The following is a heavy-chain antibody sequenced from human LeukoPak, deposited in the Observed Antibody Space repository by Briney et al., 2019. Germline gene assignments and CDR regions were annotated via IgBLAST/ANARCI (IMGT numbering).Heavy chain of an antibody. Sequence: SEILSLTCTVSGGSISSSSYYWGWIRQPPGKGLEWIGSIYYSGSTYYNPSLKSRVTISVDTSKNQFSLKLSSVTAADTAVYYCAREAVAGNYFDYWGQGTLVTVSS. D-gene: IGHD6-19*01. V-gene: IGHV4-39*07. CDR2: IYYSGST. CDR3: AREAVAGNYFDY. CDR1: GGSISSSSYY. J-gene: IGHJ4*02.